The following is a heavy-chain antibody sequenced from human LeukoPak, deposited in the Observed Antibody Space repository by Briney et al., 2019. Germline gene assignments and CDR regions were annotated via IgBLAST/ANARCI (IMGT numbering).Heavy chain of an antibody. CDR2: ISYDGSNK. D-gene: IGHD2-2*01. V-gene: IGHV3-30*03. J-gene: IGHJ6*02. CDR1: GFTFSSYG. Sequence: GRSLRLSCAASGFTFSSYGMQWVRQAPGKGLEWVAVISYDGSNKYYADSVKGRFTISRDNSKNTLYLQMNSLRAEDTAVYYCASPSSTPGMDVWGQGTTVTVSS. CDR3: ASPSSTPGMDV.